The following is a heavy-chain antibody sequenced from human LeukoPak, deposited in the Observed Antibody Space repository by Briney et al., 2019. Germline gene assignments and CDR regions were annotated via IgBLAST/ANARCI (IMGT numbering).Heavy chain of an antibody. CDR1: GFTFSGHA. CDR2: ISSGSRYI. J-gene: IGHJ3*02. D-gene: IGHD2-2*02. V-gene: IGHV3-21*01. CDR3: ARHLFDIVVVPSAIDSFDI. Sequence: GGSLRLSCAASGFTFSGHAMTWVRQAPGKGLQWVSSISSGSRYISYADSLKGRFTISRDNAKNSLFLQMNRLGAEDTALYFCARHLFDIVVVPSAIDSFDIWGQGTMVTVSS.